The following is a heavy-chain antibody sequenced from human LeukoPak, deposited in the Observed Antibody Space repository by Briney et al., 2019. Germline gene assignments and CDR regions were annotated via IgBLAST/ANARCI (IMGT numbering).Heavy chain of an antibody. CDR1: GFTFSSYW. CDR2: INSDGSST. CDR3: ARMRCSSTSCNIPGAFDI. J-gene: IGHJ3*02. D-gene: IGHD2-2*02. V-gene: IGHV3-74*01. Sequence: GGSLRLSCAASGFTFSSYWMHWVRQAPGKGLVWVSRINSDGSSTSYADSVKGRFTISRDNAKNTLYLQMNSLRAEDTAVYYCARMRCSSTSCNIPGAFDIWGQGTMVTVSS.